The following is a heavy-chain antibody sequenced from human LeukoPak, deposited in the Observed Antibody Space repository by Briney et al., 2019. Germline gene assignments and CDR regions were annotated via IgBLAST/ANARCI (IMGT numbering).Heavy chain of an antibody. CDR1: GYTFTSYA. CDR3: ARSGSSGEDYYYYGMDV. CDR2: INTNTGNP. V-gene: IGHV7-4-1*02. J-gene: IGHJ6*02. D-gene: IGHD7-27*01. Sequence: ASVKVSCKASGYTFTSYAMNWVRQAPGQGLEWMGCINTNTGNPTYAQGFTGRFVFSLDTSVSTAYPQISSLKAEDTAVYYCARSGSSGEDYYYYGMDVWGQGTTVTVSS.